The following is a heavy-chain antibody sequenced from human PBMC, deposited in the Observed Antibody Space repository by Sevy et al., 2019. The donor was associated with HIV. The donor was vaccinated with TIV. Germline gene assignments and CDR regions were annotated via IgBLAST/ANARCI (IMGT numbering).Heavy chain of an antibody. V-gene: IGHV4-38-2*01. CDR1: GYSISSGYY. D-gene: IGHD2-2*01. Sequence: SETLSLTCAVSGYSISSGYYWGWIRQSPGKGLEWIGSIYESGRTFYNPSLESRVTMSVDTSKNQFSLKLNSMTAADTAVFYCARLRDILVIPAARYFDHWGQGTLVTVSS. CDR2: IYESGRT. CDR3: ARLRDILVIPAARYFDH. J-gene: IGHJ4*02.